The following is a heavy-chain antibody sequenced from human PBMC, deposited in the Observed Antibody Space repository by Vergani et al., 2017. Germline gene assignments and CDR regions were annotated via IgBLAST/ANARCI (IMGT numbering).Heavy chain of an antibody. J-gene: IGHJ4*02. D-gene: IGHD3-10*01. CDR1: GGSISSSSYY. CDR3: ATTRALYYYGSGSFDY. V-gene: IGHV4-39*07. Sequence: QVQLQESGPGLVKPSETLSLTCTVSGGSISSSSYYWGWIRQPPGKGLEWIGEINHSGSTNYNPSLKSRVTISVDTSKNQFSLKLSSVTAADTAVYYCATTRALYYYGSGSFDYWGQGTLVTVSS. CDR2: INHSGST.